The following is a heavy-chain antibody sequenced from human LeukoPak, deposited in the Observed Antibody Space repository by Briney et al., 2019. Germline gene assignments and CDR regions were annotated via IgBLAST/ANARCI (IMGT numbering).Heavy chain of an antibody. D-gene: IGHD3-10*01. CDR1: GFTFSSYA. CDR2: ISYDGSNK. Sequence: GRSLRLSCAASGFTFSSYAMHWVRQAPGKGLEWVAVISYDGSNKYYADSVKGRFTISRDNSKNTLYLQMNSLRAEDTAVYYCARVELGSGMGDDAFDIWGQGTMVTVSS. CDR3: ARVELGSGMGDDAFDI. V-gene: IGHV3-30*04. J-gene: IGHJ3*02.